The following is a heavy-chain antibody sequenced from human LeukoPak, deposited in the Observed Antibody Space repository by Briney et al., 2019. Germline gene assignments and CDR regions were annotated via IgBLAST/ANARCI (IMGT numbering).Heavy chain of an antibody. D-gene: IGHD6-13*01. V-gene: IGHV3-48*01. CDR3: AKDLQGGLRTAAGKVGY. CDR1: GFTFSNYA. Sequence: PGGSLRLSCAASGFTFSNYAMSWVRQAPGKGMEWLSYITTSSTTIYYADSVKGRFTIYRDKAKNSLYLQMNSLRAEDTAVYYCAKDLQGGLRTAAGKVGYWGQGTLVTVPS. CDR2: ITTSSTTI. J-gene: IGHJ4*02.